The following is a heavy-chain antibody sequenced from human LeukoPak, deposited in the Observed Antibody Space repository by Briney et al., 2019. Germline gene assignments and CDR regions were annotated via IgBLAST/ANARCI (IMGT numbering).Heavy chain of an antibody. CDR2: INHSGST. CDR1: GGSISSSSYY. V-gene: IGHV4-39*07. D-gene: IGHD3-10*01. Sequence: SETLSLTCTVSGGSISSSSYYWGWIRQPPGKGLEWIGEINHSGSTNYNPSLKSRVTISVDTSKNQFSLKLSSVTAADTAVYYCARGRWFGELIFDYWGQGTLVTVSS. CDR3: ARGRWFGELIFDY. J-gene: IGHJ4*02.